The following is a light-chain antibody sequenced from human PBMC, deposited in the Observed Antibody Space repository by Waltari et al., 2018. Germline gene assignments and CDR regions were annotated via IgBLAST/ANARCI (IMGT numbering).Light chain of an antibody. CDR1: QSVSSSY. CDR3: QLFANSPPLT. Sequence: ETVLTQSPGTLSLSPGERATLSCRASQSVSSSYLAWYQQKPGQAPRLLSYGASSRATGIPDRFSGSGSGTDFTLTISRLEPEDFAVYYCQLFANSPPLTFGGGTKVEIK. V-gene: IGKV3-20*01. CDR2: GAS. J-gene: IGKJ4*01.